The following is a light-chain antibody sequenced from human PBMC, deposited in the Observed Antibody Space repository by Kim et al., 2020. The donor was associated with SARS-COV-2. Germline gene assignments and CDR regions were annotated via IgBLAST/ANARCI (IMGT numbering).Light chain of an antibody. J-gene: IGKJ4*01. CDR1: QSISSW. CDR2: TAS. Sequence: DIQMTQSPSTLSASVGDRVTITCRASQSISSWLAWYQQRPGKAPKLLIYTASTLEYGVPSRFSGSGSGTEFTLTISSLQPEDFATYCCQHYSGYPLTFGGGTKLEI. V-gene: IGKV1-5*03. CDR3: QHYSGYPLT.